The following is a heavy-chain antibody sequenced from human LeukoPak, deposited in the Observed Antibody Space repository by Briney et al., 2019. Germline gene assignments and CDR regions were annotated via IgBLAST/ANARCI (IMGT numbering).Heavy chain of an antibody. CDR1: GFTFSTNS. V-gene: IGHV3-74*01. J-gene: IGHJ4*02. Sequence: GGSLRLSCSASGFTFSTNSMHWVRQAPGKGLVWVSRINTDGSSPSYADSVKGRFTISRDNAKNTLYLQMNSLRAEDTAVYYCARVGCSRGSCYHAFDYWGQGTLVTVSS. CDR3: ARVGCSRGSCYHAFDY. D-gene: IGHD2-15*01. CDR2: INTDGSSP.